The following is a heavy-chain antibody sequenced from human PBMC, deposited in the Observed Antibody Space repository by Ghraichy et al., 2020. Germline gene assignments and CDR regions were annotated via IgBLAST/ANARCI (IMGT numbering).Heavy chain of an antibody. CDR1: GFTFSRYC. CDR3: VSDGVVVPGTANFDF. J-gene: IGHJ4*02. Sequence: GGSLRLSCVASGFTFSRYCMHWVRQAPGKGLVWVSPVDDDGSSTSYADSVKGRFTISRDNAKNTLFLQMRSLRDEDTAVYYCVSDGVVVPGTANFDFGGQGTLVTVSS. CDR2: VDDDGSST. V-gene: IGHV3-74*01. D-gene: IGHD6-19*01.